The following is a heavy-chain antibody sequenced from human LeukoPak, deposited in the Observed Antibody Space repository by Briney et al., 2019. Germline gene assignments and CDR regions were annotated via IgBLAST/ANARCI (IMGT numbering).Heavy chain of an antibody. CDR3: ARLRRGEQQLWGIIDAFDI. J-gene: IGHJ3*02. Sequence: ASVKVSCKASGYTFTSYDINWVRQATGQGLEWMGWMNPNSGNTGYAQKFQGRVTMTRNTSISTAYMELSSLRSEDTAVYYCARLRRGEQQLWGIIDAFDIWGQGTMVTVSS. V-gene: IGHV1-8*01. CDR2: MNPNSGNT. D-gene: IGHD6-13*01. CDR1: GYTFTSYD.